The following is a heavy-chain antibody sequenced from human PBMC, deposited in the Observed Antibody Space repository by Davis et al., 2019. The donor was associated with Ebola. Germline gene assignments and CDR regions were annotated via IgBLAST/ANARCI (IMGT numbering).Heavy chain of an antibody. Sequence: PGGSLRLSCTVSGGSVSSGSYYWSWIRQPPGKGLEWIGYIYYSGSTNYNPSLKSRVTISVDTSKNQFSLKLSSVTAADTAVYYCARTSSGYYSPFYFDYWGQGTLVTVSS. CDR1: GGSVSSGSYY. CDR2: IYYSGST. J-gene: IGHJ4*02. CDR3: ARTSSGYYSPFYFDY. V-gene: IGHV4-61*01. D-gene: IGHD3-22*01.